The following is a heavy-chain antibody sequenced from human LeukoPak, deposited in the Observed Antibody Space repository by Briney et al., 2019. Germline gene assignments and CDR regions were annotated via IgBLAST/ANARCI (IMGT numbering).Heavy chain of an antibody. J-gene: IGHJ6*03. CDR2: IYTSGST. V-gene: IGHV4-61*02. D-gene: IGHD2-15*01. CDR1: GGSISSGSYY. CDR3: ARERESLRLDCSGGSCYPLYYYYMDV. Sequence: PSETLSLTCTVSGGSISSGSYYWSWIRQPAGKGLEWIGRIYTSGSTNYNPSLKSRVTISVDTSKNQFSLKLSSVTAADTAVYYCARERESLRLDCSGGSCYPLYYYYMDVWGKGTTVTISS.